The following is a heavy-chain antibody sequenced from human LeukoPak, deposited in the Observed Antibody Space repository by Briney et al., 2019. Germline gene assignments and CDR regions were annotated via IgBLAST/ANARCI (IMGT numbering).Heavy chain of an antibody. D-gene: IGHD3-3*01. CDR3: AKSRLSGINDAFDI. V-gene: IGHV3-23*01. J-gene: IGHJ3*02. CDR1: GFTFTTYW. CDR2: ISGSAVIT. Sequence: GESLRLSCAASGFTFTTYWMSWVRQAPGKGLEWVSAISGSAVITFYADSVKGRFTISRDNSKNTLYLQMNSLRAEDTALYYCAKSRLSGINDAFDIWGQGTMVTVSS.